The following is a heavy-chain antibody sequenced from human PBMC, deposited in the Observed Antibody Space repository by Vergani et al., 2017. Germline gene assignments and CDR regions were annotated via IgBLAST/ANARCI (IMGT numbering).Heavy chain of an antibody. J-gene: IGHJ4*02. V-gene: IGHV4-59*12. CDR3: ARDLAYCSGGSCYYYFDY. CDR2: IYYSGST. D-gene: IGHD2-15*01. Sequence: QVQLQESGPGLVKPSETLSLTCTVSGGSISSYYWSWIRQPPGKGLEWIGYIYYSGSTYYNPSLKSRVTISVDTSKNQFSLKLSSVTAADTAVYYCARDLAYCSGGSCYYYFDYWGQGTLVTVSS. CDR1: GGSISSYY.